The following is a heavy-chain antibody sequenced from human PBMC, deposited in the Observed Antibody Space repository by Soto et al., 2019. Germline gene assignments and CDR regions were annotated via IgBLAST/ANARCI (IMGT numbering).Heavy chain of an antibody. CDR2: ISAYNGNT. J-gene: IGHJ5*02. CDR1: GYTFTSYG. CDR3: ARTGGERDCTNGVCYDNWFDP. D-gene: IGHD2-8*01. V-gene: IGHV1-18*01. Sequence: QVQLVQSGAEVTKPGASVKVSCKASGYTFTSYGISWVRQAPGQGLEWMGWISAYNGNTNYAQKLQGRVTRTTDTSTSTAYMGLRGLRSDDTAVYYCARTGGERDCTNGVCYDNWFDPWGQGTLVTVSS.